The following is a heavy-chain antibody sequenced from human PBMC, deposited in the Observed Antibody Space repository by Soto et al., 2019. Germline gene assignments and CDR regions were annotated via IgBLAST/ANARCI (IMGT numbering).Heavy chain of an antibody. J-gene: IGHJ6*02. CDR2: ISYTGRT. Sequence: QVQLQESAPGLVKPSETLSLTCIVSGDSVTSGSYYWTWLRQPPGKGLEWIGYISYTGRTKYNPSRHSGVTISVNTSKDGLFLNLGSVPAAGPAGYFCGAEWGLLPFYVMILWGHGTAVTVSS. D-gene: IGHD7-27*01. CDR1: GDSVTSGSYY. V-gene: IGHV4-61*03. CDR3: GAEWGLLPFYVMIL.